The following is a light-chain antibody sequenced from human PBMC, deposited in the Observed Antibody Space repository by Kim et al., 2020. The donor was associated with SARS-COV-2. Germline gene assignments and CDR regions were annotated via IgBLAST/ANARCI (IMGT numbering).Light chain of an antibody. CDR2: DIN. J-gene: IGLJ3*02. V-gene: IGLV7-46*01. CDR3: LLFYSGVRV. Sequence: PGGTVTLPCGSGTRAVTSGHFPYWFQRKPGQAPRTLIFDINKKESWTHARFSGSLLGDKAALTLSGAQPEDEADYYCLLFYSGVRVFGGGTQLTVL. CDR1: TRAVTSGHF.